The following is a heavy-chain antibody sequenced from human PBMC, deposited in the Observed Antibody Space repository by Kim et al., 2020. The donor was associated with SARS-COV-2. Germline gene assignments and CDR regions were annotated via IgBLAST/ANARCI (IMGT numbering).Heavy chain of an antibody. CDR2: ISYDGINK. CDR3: ARPTTGNYYYGMDV. D-gene: IGHD1-1*01. Sequence: GGSLRLSCAASGFTFSSYAMHWVRQAPGKGLEWVALISYDGINKYYADSVKGRFTISRDNSKNTLYLQMNSLRAEDTAVYYCARPTTGNYYYGMDVWGQGTTVTVSS. J-gene: IGHJ6*02. V-gene: IGHV3-30*04. CDR1: GFTFSSYA.